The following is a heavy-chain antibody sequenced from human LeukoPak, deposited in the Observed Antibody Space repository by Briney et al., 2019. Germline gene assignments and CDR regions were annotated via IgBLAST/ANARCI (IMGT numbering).Heavy chain of an antibody. CDR1: GFTFGGYA. Sequence: GGSLRLSCAASGFTFGGYAMHWVRQPPGKGLEWVSLISDDGSRTYYADSVKGRFTISRDNGKNSLYLQMNSLRTEDTALYYCAKDLTQLYLAFDYWGQGTLVTVSS. J-gene: IGHJ4*02. V-gene: IGHV3-43*02. D-gene: IGHD1-1*01. CDR2: ISDDGSRT. CDR3: AKDLTQLYLAFDY.